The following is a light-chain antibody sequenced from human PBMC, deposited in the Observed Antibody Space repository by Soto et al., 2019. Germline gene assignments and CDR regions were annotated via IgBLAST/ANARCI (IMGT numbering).Light chain of an antibody. J-gene: IGKJ4*01. CDR2: DAS. CDR3: QQRSKWLLT. V-gene: IGKV3-11*01. Sequence: EIVLTQSPATLSLSPGERATLSCRASQSISSYLGWYQQKPGQAPRLLIYDASNRAAGIPARFSGSGSGTDFTLTISSLEPEDFALYYCQQRSKWLLTFGGGTKVEIK. CDR1: QSISSY.